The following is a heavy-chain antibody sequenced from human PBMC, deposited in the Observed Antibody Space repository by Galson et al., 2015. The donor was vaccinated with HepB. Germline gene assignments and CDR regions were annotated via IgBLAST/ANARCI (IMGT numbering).Heavy chain of an antibody. CDR3: ARDNSSSSFDY. V-gene: IGHV3-33*01. CDR2: VSYDERHI. D-gene: IGHD6-6*01. Sequence: SLRLSCAASGFTFSSYGMHWVRQAPGKGLEWVALVSYDERHIYYADSVKGRFTISRDNSKSTLYLQMSSLRAEDTAVFYCARDNSSSSFDYWGQGTLVSVSS. J-gene: IGHJ4*02. CDR1: GFTFSSYG.